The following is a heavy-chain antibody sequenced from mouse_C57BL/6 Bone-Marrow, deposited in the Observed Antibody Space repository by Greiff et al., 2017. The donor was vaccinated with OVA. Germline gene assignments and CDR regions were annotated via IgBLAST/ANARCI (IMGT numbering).Heavy chain of an antibody. CDR3: ARVYWYFDV. CDR1: GFTFSDYG. CDR2: ISSGSSTI. Sequence: EVQLVESGGGLVKPGGSLKLSCAASGFTFSDYGMHWVRQAPEKGLEWVAYISSGSSTIYYADTVKGRFTISRDNAKNTLFLQMTSLRSEDTAMYYCARVYWYFDVWGTGTTVTVSS. V-gene: IGHV5-17*01. J-gene: IGHJ1*03.